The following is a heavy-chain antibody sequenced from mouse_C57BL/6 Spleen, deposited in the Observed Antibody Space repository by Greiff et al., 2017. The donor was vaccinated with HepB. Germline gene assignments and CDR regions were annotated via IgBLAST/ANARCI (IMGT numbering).Heavy chain of an antibody. V-gene: IGHV14-3*01. J-gene: IGHJ1*03. CDR2: IDPANGNT. D-gene: IGHD1-1*01. CDR3: ARDYGSSYVDWYFDV. Sequence: EVQLQQSVAELVRPGASVKLSCTASGFNIKNTYMHWVKQRPEQGLEWIGRIDPANGNTKYAPKFQGKATITADTSSNTAYLQLSSLISEDTAIYYCARDYGSSYVDWYFDVWGTGTTVTVSS. CDR1: GFNIKNTY.